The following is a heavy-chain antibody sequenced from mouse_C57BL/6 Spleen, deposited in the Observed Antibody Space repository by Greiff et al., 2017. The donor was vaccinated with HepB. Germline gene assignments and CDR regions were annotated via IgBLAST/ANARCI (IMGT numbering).Heavy chain of an antibody. J-gene: IGHJ4*01. CDR1: GYTFTDYE. CDR2: IDPETGGT. D-gene: IGHD1-1*01. V-gene: IGHV1-15*01. Sequence: VNVVESGAELVRPGASVTLSCKASGYTFTDYEMHWVKQTPVHGLEWIGAIDPETGGTAYNQKFKGKAILTADKSSSTAYMELRSLTSEDSAVYYCTSYYYGSSYAMDYWGQGTSVTVSS. CDR3: TSYYYGSSYAMDY.